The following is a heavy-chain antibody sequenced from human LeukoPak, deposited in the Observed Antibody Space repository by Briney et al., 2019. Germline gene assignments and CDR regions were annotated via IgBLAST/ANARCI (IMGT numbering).Heavy chain of an antibody. CDR2: ISYDGSNK. D-gene: IGHD6-13*01. CDR3: AKDFRGGSWGY. J-gene: IGHJ4*02. Sequence: GGSLRLSCAASGFTFSTYGMHWVRQAPGKGLEWVAIISYDGSNKYYADSVKGRFTISRDNSKNTLYLQMNGLRAEDTAVYYCAKDFRGGSWGYWGQGTLVTVSS. V-gene: IGHV3-30*18. CDR1: GFTFSTYG.